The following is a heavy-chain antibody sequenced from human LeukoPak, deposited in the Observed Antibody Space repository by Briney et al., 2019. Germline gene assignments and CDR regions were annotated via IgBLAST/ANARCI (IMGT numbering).Heavy chain of an antibody. CDR3: ARDYDSGGCYYGGGAY. Sequence: GGSLRLSCAASGFAFDDYGMSWVRQAPGKGLEWVSGINWNGGSTAYADSVKGRFTISRDNAKNSLYLQMSSLRAEDTALYYCARDYDSGGCYYGGGAYWGQGTLVTVSS. CDR2: INWNGGST. CDR1: GFAFDDYG. V-gene: IGHV3-20*04. J-gene: IGHJ4*02. D-gene: IGHD3-22*01.